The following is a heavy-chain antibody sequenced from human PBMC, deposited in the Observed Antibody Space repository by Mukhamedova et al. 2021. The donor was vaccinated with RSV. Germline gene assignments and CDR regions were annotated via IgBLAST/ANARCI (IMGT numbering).Heavy chain of an antibody. D-gene: IGHD5-24*01. CDR3: AREGMATSHFDY. V-gene: IGHV3-74*01. CDR2: INNDGSST. J-gene: IGHJ4*02. Sequence: GLVWVSRINNDGSSTNYADSVKGRFTISRDNAKNTLYLQMNSLRAEDTAAYVCAREGMATSHFDYWGQGTPVTGSS.